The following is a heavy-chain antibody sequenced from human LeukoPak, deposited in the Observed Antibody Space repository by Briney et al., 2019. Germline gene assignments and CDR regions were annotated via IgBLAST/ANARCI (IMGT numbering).Heavy chain of an antibody. D-gene: IGHD5-24*01. CDR2: ISGSGGAT. CDR1: GFTFNNFV. V-gene: IGHV3-23*01. J-gene: IGHJ4*02. CDR3: AKTGSEDGYSVHFDL. Sequence: GGSLRLSCAPSGFTFNNFVMTGVRQAPGKGLEWVSAISGSGGATYYANSVQGRFTISRDNSKNTLYLQMSSLRAEDTAVYYCAKTGSEDGYSVHFDLWGQGTLVTVSS.